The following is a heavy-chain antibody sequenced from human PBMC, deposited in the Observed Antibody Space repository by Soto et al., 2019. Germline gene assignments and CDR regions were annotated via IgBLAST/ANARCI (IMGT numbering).Heavy chain of an antibody. Sequence: QVHLVESGGGVVQPGRSLRLSCAASGFMFSSYGMHWVRQAPGKGLEWVAVISFDGINKYVADSVKGRFTISRDNSKNALYLQMTRLRADDTALYYWGATTSYDYVWGSYPYWGDAFDLWGQVTMVAVSS. V-gene: IGHV3-30*03. D-gene: IGHD3-16*01. CDR3: GATTSYDYVWGSYPYWGDAFDL. CDR1: GFMFSSYG. J-gene: IGHJ3*01. CDR2: ISFDGINK.